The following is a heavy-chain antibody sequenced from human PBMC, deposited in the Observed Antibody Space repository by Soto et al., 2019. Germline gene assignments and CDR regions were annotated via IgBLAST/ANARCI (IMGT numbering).Heavy chain of an antibody. CDR3: AGGPPSGGFDF. Sequence: QVQLVQSGAEVKKPGASVKVSCKGSGYTFTSNDINWVRQATGQGFVWMGWMSPKSGDTGYSQKFQGRVTMTRDTSRSTAYMELSSLRSEDTAVYYCAGGPPSGGFDFWGQGTLVTVSS. J-gene: IGHJ4*02. D-gene: IGHD3-10*01. CDR2: MSPKSGDT. CDR1: GYTFTSND. V-gene: IGHV1-8*01.